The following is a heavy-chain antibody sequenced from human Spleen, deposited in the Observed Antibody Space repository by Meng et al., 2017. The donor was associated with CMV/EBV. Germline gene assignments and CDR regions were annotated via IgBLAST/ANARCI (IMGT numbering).Heavy chain of an antibody. D-gene: IGHD3-16*02. Sequence: SCAVYGGSFSGYYWSWIRQPPGKGLEWIGEINHSGSTNYNPSLKSRVTISVDTSKNQFSLKLSSVTAADTAVYYCASRSPMITFGGVIPHGMDVWGQGTTVTVSS. CDR1: GGSFSGYY. V-gene: IGHV4-34*01. J-gene: IGHJ6*02. CDR3: ASRSPMITFGGVIPHGMDV. CDR2: INHSGST.